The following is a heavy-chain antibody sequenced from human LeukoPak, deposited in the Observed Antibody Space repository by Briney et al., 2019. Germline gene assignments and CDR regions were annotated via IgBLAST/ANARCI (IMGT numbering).Heavy chain of an antibody. CDR1: GGPISSYY. J-gene: IGHJ4*02. CDR2: IYYSGST. V-gene: IGHV4-59*01. Sequence: PSETLSLTCTVSGGPISSYYWSWIRQPPGKGLEWIGYIYYSGSTNYNPSLKSRVTISVDTSKNQFSLKLSSVTAADTAVYYCARGGKGLDGYNPLLDYWGQGTLVTVSS. CDR3: ARGGKGLDGYNPLLDY. D-gene: IGHD5-24*01.